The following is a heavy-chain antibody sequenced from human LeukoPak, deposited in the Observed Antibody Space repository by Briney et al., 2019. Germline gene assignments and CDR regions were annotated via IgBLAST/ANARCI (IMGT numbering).Heavy chain of an antibody. CDR3: ARVRLWFGGAMDV. Sequence: GGSLRLSCAASGFMFSSYWMSWVRQAPGKGLEWVADIKEDGSEKSYVDSVKGRFTISRDNAKNSLYLQMNSLRAEDMAIYYCARVRLWFGGAMDVWGKGTTVTISS. J-gene: IGHJ6*03. CDR1: GFMFSSYW. CDR2: IKEDGSEK. D-gene: IGHD3-10*01. V-gene: IGHV3-7*01.